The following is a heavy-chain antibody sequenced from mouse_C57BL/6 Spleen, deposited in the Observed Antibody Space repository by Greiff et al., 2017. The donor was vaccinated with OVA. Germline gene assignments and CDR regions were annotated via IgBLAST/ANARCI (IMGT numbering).Heavy chain of an antibody. V-gene: IGHV10-1*01. CDR3: VRGGDGYDY. Sequence: EVQLVESGGGLVQPKGSLKLSCAASGFSFNTYAMNWVRQAPGKGLEWVARIRSKSNNYATYYADSVKDRFTISRDDSESLLYLQMNNLKTEDTAMYYCVRGGDGYDYWGQGTTLTVSS. CDR2: IRSKSNNYAT. D-gene: IGHD2-3*01. CDR1: GFSFNTYA. J-gene: IGHJ2*01.